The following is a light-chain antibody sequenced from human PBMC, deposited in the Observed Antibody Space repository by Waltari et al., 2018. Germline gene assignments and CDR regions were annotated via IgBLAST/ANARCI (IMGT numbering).Light chain of an antibody. CDR3: SSYTNSGTYV. CDR1: SSDVGGYKS. V-gene: IGLV2-14*03. Sequence: QSALTQAASVSGSPGQSITISCTGASSDVGGYKSVSFYQQHPGKAPKVMISDVPNRPSGVSNRFSGSKSGNTASLTISGLQAEDEADYYCSSYTNSGTYVFGTGTTVTVL. J-gene: IGLJ1*01. CDR2: DVP.